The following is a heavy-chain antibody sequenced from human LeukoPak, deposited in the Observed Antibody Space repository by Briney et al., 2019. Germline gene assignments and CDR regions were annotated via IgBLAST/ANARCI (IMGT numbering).Heavy chain of an antibody. CDR2: ISWNSGSI. D-gene: IGHD6-13*01. CDR1: GFTFDDYA. J-gene: IGHJ4*02. V-gene: IGHV3-9*01. CDR3: AKDPAAAGANHFDY. Sequence: PGGSLRLSCAASGFTFDDYAMHWVRQAPGKGLEWVSGISWNSGSIGYADSVKGRFTISRDNAKNSLYLQMNSLRAEDTALYYCAKDPAAAGANHFDYWGQGTLVTVSS.